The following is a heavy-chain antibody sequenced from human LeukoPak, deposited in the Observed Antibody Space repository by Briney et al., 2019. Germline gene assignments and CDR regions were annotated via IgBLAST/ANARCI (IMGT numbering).Heavy chain of an antibody. J-gene: IGHJ3*02. Sequence: SETLSLTCTVSGGSISSGDYYSSWIRQPPGKGLEWIGYIYYSGSTYYNPSLKSRVTISVGTSKIHFSLKLSSVTAADTALYHCASSRRYYYGSSGYYAFDIWGQGTMVTVSS. CDR3: ASSRRYYYGSSGYYAFDI. D-gene: IGHD3-22*01. V-gene: IGHV4-30-4*08. CDR2: IYYSGST. CDR1: GGSISSGDYY.